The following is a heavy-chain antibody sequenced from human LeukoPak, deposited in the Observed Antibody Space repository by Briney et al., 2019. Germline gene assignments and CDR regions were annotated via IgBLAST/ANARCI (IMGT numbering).Heavy chain of an antibody. J-gene: IGHJ3*02. CDR1: GFTFSSYG. V-gene: IGHV3-30*18. D-gene: IGHD3-22*01. CDR3: AKSYYDSSGYRRGFDI. CDR2: ISYDESNK. Sequence: GGSLRLSCAASGFTFSSYGMHWVRQAPGKGLEWVAVISYDESNKYYADSVKGRFTISRDNSKNTLYLQMNSLRAEDTAVYYCAKSYYDSSGYRRGFDIWGQGTMVTVSS.